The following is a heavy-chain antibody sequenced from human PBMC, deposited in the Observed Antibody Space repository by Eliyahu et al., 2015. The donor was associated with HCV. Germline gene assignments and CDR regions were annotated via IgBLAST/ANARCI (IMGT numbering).Heavy chain of an antibody. D-gene: IGHD4-17*01. V-gene: IGHV1-69*08. CDR2: IIPILTIA. CDR1: GGTFSXYT. Sequence: QVQLVQSGAEVKKPGSXVXVSCKASGGTFSXYTISWVRQAPGQGLEWMGRIIPILTIANYAQKFQGRVTFTADKSTSTAYMELSSLRSEDTAVYYCARDNDYGTFIQHYGMDVWGQGTTVTVSS. CDR3: ARDNDYGTFIQHYGMDV. J-gene: IGHJ6*02.